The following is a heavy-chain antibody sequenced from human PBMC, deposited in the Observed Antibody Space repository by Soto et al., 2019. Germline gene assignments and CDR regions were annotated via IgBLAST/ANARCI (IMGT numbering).Heavy chain of an antibody. Sequence: QLQLQESGPGLVKPSETLSLTCTVSGGSISSSSYYWGWIRQPPGKGLEWIGSIYYSGSTYYNPSLKSRVTISVDTSKNQFSLKLSSVTAADTAVYYCARRGLRYADYYGMDVWGQGTTVTVSS. V-gene: IGHV4-39*01. CDR3: ARRGLRYADYYGMDV. CDR1: GGSISSSSYY. CDR2: IYYSGST. D-gene: IGHD3-9*01. J-gene: IGHJ6*02.